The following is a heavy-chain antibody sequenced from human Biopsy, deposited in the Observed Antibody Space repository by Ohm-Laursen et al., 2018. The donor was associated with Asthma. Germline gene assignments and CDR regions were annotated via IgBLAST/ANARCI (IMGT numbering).Heavy chain of an antibody. V-gene: IGHV4-30-2*01. D-gene: IGHD5-24*01. CDR3: ARVKDGYNFDY. Sequence: SQTLSLTCAVSGGSISSGGYSWSWIRQPPGKGLEWIGYIYHSGSTYYNPSLKSRVTISVDRSKNQFSLKLSSVTAADTAVYYCARVKDGYNFDYWGQGTLVTVSP. CDR2: IYHSGST. CDR1: GGSISSGGYS. J-gene: IGHJ4*02.